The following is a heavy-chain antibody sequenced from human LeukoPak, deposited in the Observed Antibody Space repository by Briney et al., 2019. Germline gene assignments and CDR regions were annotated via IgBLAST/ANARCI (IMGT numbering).Heavy chain of an antibody. CDR3: ARDTKRSRARLENLGFDP. Sequence: ASVKVSCKASGYTFTSYVITWVRQAPGQGLEGRGWINGYNGNTNYYATKLQGRVITTTDTSTTTTYFNLRSMRSDDKAVDYSARDTKRSRARLENLGFDPWGQGTLVTVSS. CDR2: INGYNGNT. V-gene: IGHV1-18*01. CDR1: GYTFTSYV. D-gene: IGHD1-1*01. J-gene: IGHJ5*02.